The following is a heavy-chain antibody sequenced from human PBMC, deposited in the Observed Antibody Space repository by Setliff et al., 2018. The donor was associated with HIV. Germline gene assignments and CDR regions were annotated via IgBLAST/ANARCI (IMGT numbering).Heavy chain of an antibody. CDR2: ISYSGST. CDR3: ARRNVVVPAALDY. V-gene: IGHV4-39*02. CDR1: GDSITSTNYY. Sequence: SETLSLTCTVSGDSITSTNYYWGWIRQPPGKGLEWIGSISYSGSTYYKSSLKSRVTISVDASKNHFSLKLSSVTAADTAVYYCARRNVVVPAALDYWGQGTLVTVSS. J-gene: IGHJ4*02. D-gene: IGHD2-2*01.